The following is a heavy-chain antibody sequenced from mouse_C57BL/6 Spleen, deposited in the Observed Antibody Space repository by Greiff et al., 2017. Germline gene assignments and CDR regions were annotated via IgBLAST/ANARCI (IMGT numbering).Heavy chain of an antibody. CDR3: AMDSMVTTDYFVY. Sequence: DVHLVESGGGLVKPGGSLKLSCAASGFTFSSYAMSWVRQTPEKRLEWVATISDGGSYSYYPDNVKGRFTISRDNAKNNLYLPMSHLKSEDTAMYSCAMDSMVTTDYFVYWRQGPTLTVSS. V-gene: IGHV5-4*01. CDR2: ISDGGSYS. CDR1: GFTFSSYA. D-gene: IGHD2-2*01. J-gene: IGHJ2*01.